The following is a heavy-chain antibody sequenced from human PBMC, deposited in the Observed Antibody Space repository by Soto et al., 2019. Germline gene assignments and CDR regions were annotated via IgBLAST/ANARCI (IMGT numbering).Heavy chain of an antibody. J-gene: IGHJ4*02. Sequence: ASVKVSCEASGYSFTSYGMSWVRQAPGQGLEWMGWISAYNGNTNYAQKLQGRVTMTTDTSTSTAYMELRSLRSDDTAVYYCARGDYGDYADYWGQGTLVTVSS. CDR2: ISAYNGNT. V-gene: IGHV1-18*01. D-gene: IGHD4-17*01. CDR3: ARGDYGDYADY. CDR1: GYSFTSYG.